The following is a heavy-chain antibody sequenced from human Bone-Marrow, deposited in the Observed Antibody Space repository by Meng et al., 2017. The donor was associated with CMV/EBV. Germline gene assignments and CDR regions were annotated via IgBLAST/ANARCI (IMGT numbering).Heavy chain of an antibody. J-gene: IGHJ4*02. D-gene: IGHD3-9*01. CDR3: ARGVNILSGYYYFDN. Sequence: SGGSISDYYWNWIRQPAGKGLEWIGRIYISGSTNYNPSLRSRLTLSVDTSKNQFSLKLSSVTAADTAVYYCARGVNILSGYYYFDNWGQGILVTVSS. CDR1: GGSISDYY. CDR2: IYISGST. V-gene: IGHV4-4*07.